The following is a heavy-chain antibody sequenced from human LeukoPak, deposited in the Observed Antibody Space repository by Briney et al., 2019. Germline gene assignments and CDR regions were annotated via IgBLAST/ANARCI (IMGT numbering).Heavy chain of an antibody. V-gene: IGHV3-48*03. J-gene: IGHJ4*02. CDR1: GFTFSSYE. Sequence: GGSLRLSCAASGFTFSSYEMNWVRQAPGKGLGWVSFISSSGSTIYYADSVKGRFTISRDNSKNSLYLQMNSLRSEDSALYYCAKDRGGVDYWGQGTLVTVSS. D-gene: IGHD3-16*01. CDR2: ISSSGSTI. CDR3: AKDRGGVDY.